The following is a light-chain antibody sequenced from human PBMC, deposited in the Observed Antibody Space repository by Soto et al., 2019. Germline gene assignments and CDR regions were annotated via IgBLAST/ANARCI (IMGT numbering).Light chain of an antibody. CDR1: QSVSNY. Sequence: EIVFTQSPATLSLSPGERVTLSCRASQSVSNYLAWYRQKPGQAPRLLIYGASSRATGIPDRFSGSGSGTEFTLTISRLEPEDFAVYYCQHYGSSTRTFGQGTKVDNK. V-gene: IGKV3-20*01. CDR3: QHYGSSTRT. CDR2: GAS. J-gene: IGKJ1*01.